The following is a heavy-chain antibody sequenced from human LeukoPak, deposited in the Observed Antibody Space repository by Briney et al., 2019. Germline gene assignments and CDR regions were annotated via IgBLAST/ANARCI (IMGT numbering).Heavy chain of an antibody. D-gene: IGHD2/OR15-2a*01. CDR2: IYYGGST. V-gene: IGHV4-59*12. CDR3: ARGDGVIGAIGIGSWYFDL. CDR1: GGSISSYY. Sequence: SETLSLTCTVSGGSISSYYWSWIRQPPGKGLEWIGYIYYGGSTNYHPSLKSRVLISVNTSKSQFSLKVNSVTAADTGVYYCARGDGVIGAIGIGSWYFDLWGRGTLVAVSS. J-gene: IGHJ2*01.